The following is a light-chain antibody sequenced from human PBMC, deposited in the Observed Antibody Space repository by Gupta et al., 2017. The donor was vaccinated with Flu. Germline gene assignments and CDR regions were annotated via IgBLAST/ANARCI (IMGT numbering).Light chain of an antibody. CDR2: EAD. J-gene: IGLJ3*02. CDR1: SGSIASNY. V-gene: IGLV6-57*03. CDR3: QYYDNSNIWV. Sequence: NFMLTQPHSVSESPGKTVTISCTRSSGSIASNYVQWYQQRPGSAPTAVIYEADQRPSGVPDRFSGSTDFSSKSASPTTSGQKTEDDADYYCQYYDNSNIWVFGGGTKLTVL.